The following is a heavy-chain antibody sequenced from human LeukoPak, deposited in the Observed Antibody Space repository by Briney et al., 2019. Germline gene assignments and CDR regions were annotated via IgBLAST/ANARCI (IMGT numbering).Heavy chain of an antibody. V-gene: IGHV4-4*07. CDR3: ARGFTGIGWFDP. Sequence: SETLSLTCTVSGGSIGAYYCTWIRQPPGKGLEWIGRIYYTGSTTYNPSLRSRVTMSVDTPKAQFSLNLSSVTAADTATYFCARGFTGIGWFDPWGQGMQVTVSS. D-gene: IGHD2-15*01. CDR1: GGSIGAYY. CDR2: IYYTGST. J-gene: IGHJ5*02.